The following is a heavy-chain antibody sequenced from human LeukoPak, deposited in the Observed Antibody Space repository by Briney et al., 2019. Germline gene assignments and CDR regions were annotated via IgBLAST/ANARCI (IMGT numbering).Heavy chain of an antibody. CDR2: INWNGGST. V-gene: IGHV3-20*04. D-gene: IGHD3-22*01. CDR1: GFTFDDYG. J-gene: IGHJ3*02. CDR3: ARGTHYYNSSGYWDDGGDAFDI. Sequence: GGSLRLSCAASGFTFDDYGMSWVRQAPGKGLVWVSGINWNGGSTGYADSVKGRFTISRDNAKNSLYLQMNSLRAEDTAVYYCARGTHYYNSSGYWDDGGDAFDIWGQGTMVTVSS.